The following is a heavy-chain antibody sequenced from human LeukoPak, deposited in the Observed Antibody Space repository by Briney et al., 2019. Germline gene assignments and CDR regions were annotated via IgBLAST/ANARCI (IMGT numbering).Heavy chain of an antibody. CDR3: ASTFGHDYGDYNFDY. CDR2: ISAYNGNT. D-gene: IGHD4-17*01. Sequence: WASVKVSCKASGYTFTSYGISWVRQAPGQGLEWMGWISAYNGNTNYAQKLQGRVTMTTDTSTSTAYMELRSLRSDDTAVYYCASTFGHDYGDYNFDYWGQGTLVTVSS. V-gene: IGHV1-18*01. CDR1: GYTFTSYG. J-gene: IGHJ4*02.